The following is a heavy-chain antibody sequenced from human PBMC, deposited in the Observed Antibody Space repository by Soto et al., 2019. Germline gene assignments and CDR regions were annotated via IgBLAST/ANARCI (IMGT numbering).Heavy chain of an antibody. Sequence: SETLSLTCAVSGGSISIGGYSWSWIRQPPGKGLEWIGYIYHSGSTYYNPSLKSRVTISVDTSKNQFSLKLSSVTAADTAVYYCARTGERWLPNPLFFDYWGQGTLVTVSS. CDR1: GGSISIGGYS. V-gene: IGHV4-30-2*01. J-gene: IGHJ4*02. D-gene: IGHD5-12*01. CDR2: IYHSGST. CDR3: ARTGERWLPNPLFFDY.